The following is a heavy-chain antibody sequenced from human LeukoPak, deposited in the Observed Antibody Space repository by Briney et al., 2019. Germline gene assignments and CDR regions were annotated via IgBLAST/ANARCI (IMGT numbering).Heavy chain of an antibody. D-gene: IGHD5-12*01. J-gene: IGHJ5*01. CDR1: GFTFSSYA. CDR3: ARDLNIVATMTEDS. CDR2: ISYDGSNK. Sequence: GGSLRLSCAASGFTFSSYAMHWVRQAPGKGLEWVAVISYDGSNKYYADSVKGRFTISRDNSKNTLCLQMNSLRAEDTAVYYCARDLNIVATMTEDSWGHGTLVTVSS. V-gene: IGHV3-30-3*01.